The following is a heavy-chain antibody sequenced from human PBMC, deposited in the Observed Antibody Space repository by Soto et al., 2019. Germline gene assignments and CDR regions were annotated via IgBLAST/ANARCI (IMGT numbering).Heavy chain of an antibody. CDR3: ARRDCFSSSCYFKY. D-gene: IGHD2-2*01. V-gene: IGHV1-46*01. J-gene: IGHJ4*02. CDR1: GYSFTSYY. CDR2: INPRGATT. Sequence: ASVKVSCKASGYSFTSYYVHWVLQAPGQGLEWMGIINPRGATTTYAQNFQGRGAMTRDTSTSTAYMELSSLRSEDTAVYYCARRDCFSSSCYFKYWGQGTLVTVSS.